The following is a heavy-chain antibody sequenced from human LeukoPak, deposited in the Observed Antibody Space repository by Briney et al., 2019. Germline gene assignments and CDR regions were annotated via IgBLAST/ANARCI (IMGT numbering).Heavy chain of an antibody. CDR2: IYYSGST. CDR3: ARGGTYCSSTSCPVVLYYYYGMDV. D-gene: IGHD2-2*01. J-gene: IGHJ6*02. V-gene: IGHV4-59*01. Sequence: PSETLSLTCTVSGGSISSYYWSWIRQPPGKGLEWIGYIYYSGSTNYHPSLKSRVTISVDTSKNQFSLKLSSVTAADTAVYYCARGGTYCSSTSCPVVLYYYYGMDVWGQGTTVTVSS. CDR1: GGSISSYY.